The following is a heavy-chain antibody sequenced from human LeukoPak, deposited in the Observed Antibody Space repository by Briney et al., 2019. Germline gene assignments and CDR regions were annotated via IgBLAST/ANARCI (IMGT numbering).Heavy chain of an antibody. CDR2: INHSGST. V-gene: IGHV4-34*01. J-gene: IGHJ4*02. CDR3: VRGLWCSGGSCYADGDY. D-gene: IGHD2-15*01. CDR1: GGSFSGYY. Sequence: SETLSLTCAVYGGSFSGYYWSWIRQPPGKGLEWIGEINHSGSTNYNPSLKSRVTISVDTSKNQFSLKLSSVTAADTAVYYCVRGLWCSGGSCYADGDYWGQGTLVTVSS.